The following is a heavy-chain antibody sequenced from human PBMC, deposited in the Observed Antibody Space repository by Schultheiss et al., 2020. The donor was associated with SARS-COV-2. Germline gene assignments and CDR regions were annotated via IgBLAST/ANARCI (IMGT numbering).Heavy chain of an antibody. CDR2: ISYDGSNK. V-gene: IGHV3-30*01. CDR1: GFTFSSYA. D-gene: IGHD5-12*01. J-gene: IGHJ4*02. CDR3: ARDKGGGYHAYYFDY. Sequence: GESLKISCAASGFTFSSYAMHWVRQAPGKGLEWVAVISYDGSNKYYADSVKGRFTISRDNSKNTLYLQMNSLRAEDTAVYYCARDKGGGYHAYYFDYWGQGTLVTVSS.